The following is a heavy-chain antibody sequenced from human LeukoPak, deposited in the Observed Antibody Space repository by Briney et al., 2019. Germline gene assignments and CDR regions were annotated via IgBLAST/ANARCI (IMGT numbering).Heavy chain of an antibody. J-gene: IGHJ4*02. D-gene: IGHD3-10*01. CDR2: ISSSSSYI. V-gene: IGHV3-21*01. Sequence: GGSLRLSCAASGFTFSTYWMSWVRQAPGKGLEWVSSISSSSSYIYYAGSVKGRFTISRDNAKNSLYLQMNSLRAEDTAVYYCARDRVRGVIDFDYWGQGTLVTVSS. CDR3: ARDRVRGVIDFDY. CDR1: GFTFSTYW.